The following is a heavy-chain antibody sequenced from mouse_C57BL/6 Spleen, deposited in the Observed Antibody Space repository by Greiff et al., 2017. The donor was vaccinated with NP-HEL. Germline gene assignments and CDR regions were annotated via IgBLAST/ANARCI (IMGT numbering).Heavy chain of an antibody. Sequence: VQLQQSGPGLVQPSQSLSITCTVSGFSLTSYGVHWVRQSPGKGLEWLGVIWSGGSTDYNAAFISRLSISKDNSKSQVFFKMNSLQADDTAIYYCARTGVITPYYYAMDYWGQGTSVTVSS. D-gene: IGHD2-4*01. CDR1: GFSLTSYG. J-gene: IGHJ4*01. CDR3: ARTGVITPYYYAMDY. V-gene: IGHV2-2*01. CDR2: IWSGGST.